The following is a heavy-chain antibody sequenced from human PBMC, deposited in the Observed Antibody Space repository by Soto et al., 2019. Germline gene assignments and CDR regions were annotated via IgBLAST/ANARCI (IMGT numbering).Heavy chain of an antibody. Sequence: SETLSLTCTVSPGSISSSSNSWGWIRQPPGKGREWIGSICDSGSTYYNPSLKSRVTISVDTSKNQFSLKLTSVTAADTAVYYCACIFSGAYTSGFYYLGMDVWGQGTMVT. V-gene: IGHV4-39*01. CDR1: PGSISSSSNS. CDR2: ICDSGST. J-gene: IGHJ6*01. D-gene: IGHD3-3*02. CDR3: ACIFSGAYTSGFYYLGMDV.